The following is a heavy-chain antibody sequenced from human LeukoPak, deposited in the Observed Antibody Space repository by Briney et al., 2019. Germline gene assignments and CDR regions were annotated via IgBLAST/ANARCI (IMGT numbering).Heavy chain of an antibody. V-gene: IGHV1-8*01. Sequence: ASVKVSCKASGYSFSSHDINGVRQATGQGLEWMGWMNPKSGNTDHAQKFQGRVTMSRNTSISVAYLALSSLRSEGTSGYFCVRASLPRGIVGNYFDSWGQGTPVTVFS. CDR3: VRASLPRGIVGNYFDS. CDR1: GYSFSSHD. D-gene: IGHD3-10*01. J-gene: IGHJ4*02. CDR2: MNPKSGNT.